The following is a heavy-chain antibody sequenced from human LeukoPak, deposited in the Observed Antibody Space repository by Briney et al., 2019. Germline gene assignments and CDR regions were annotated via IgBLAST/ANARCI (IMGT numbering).Heavy chain of an antibody. CDR1: GYTFTGYY. D-gene: IGHD3-3*01. CDR3: ARSPRVNYDFWSGLNWFDP. V-gene: IGHV1-2*02. Sequence: EASVKVSCTASGYTFTGYYMHWVRQAPGQGLEWMGWINPNSGGTNYAQKFLGRVTMTRDTSISTAYMELSRLRSDDTAVYYCARSPRVNYDFWSGLNWFDPWGQGTLVTVSS. J-gene: IGHJ5*02. CDR2: INPNSGGT.